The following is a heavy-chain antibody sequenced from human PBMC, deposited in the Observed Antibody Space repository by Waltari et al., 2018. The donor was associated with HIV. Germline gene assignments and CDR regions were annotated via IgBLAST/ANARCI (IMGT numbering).Heavy chain of an antibody. J-gene: IGHJ5*02. CDR3: ARVTSFMVRGGFVWSWFDP. Sequence: QVQLQESGPGLVKPSQTLSLTCTVSGGSISSGSYYWSWLRQPAGKGLEWLGSVYTSGVTNQNPSLKSRVTISGDTPKNEFSLRLSFVTAVDTAVYYCARVTSFMVRGGFVWSWFDPWGQGTLVTVSS. D-gene: IGHD3-10*01. CDR1: GGSISSGSYY. CDR2: VYTSGVT. V-gene: IGHV4-61*02.